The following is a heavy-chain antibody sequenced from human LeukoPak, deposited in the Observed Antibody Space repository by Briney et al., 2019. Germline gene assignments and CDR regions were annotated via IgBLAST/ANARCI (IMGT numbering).Heavy chain of an antibody. J-gene: IGHJ4*02. D-gene: IGHD3-3*01. Sequence: GGSLRLSCAASGFTFSSYWMSWVRQAPGKGLEWVANIKQDGSEKYYVDSVTGRFTISRDSAKNSLYLQMNSLRAEDTAVYYCARERPLGDYDFWSGYEDWGQGTLVTVSS. V-gene: IGHV3-7*01. CDR2: IKQDGSEK. CDR3: ARERPLGDYDFWSGYED. CDR1: GFTFSSYW.